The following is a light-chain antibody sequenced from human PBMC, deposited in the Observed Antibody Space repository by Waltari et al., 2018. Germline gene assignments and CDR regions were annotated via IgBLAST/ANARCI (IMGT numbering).Light chain of an antibody. CDR2: CST. V-gene: IGLV1-40*02. J-gene: IGLJ1*01. Sequence: QSVLTQPPSVSGDPGQSVTISCSGTTSNIGAFPVHWYQKSPGAAPKLLIYCSTNRPAGVPDRFAGSKSDTSASLVITGLQVEDEGDFYCQSYDNILHGCVFGTGTKVIV. CDR3: QSYDNILHGCV. CDR1: TSNIGAFP.